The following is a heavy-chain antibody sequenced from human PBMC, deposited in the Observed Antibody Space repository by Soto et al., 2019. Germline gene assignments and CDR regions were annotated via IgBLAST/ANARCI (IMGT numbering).Heavy chain of an antibody. CDR1: GGSISSSNW. CDR2: IYHSGST. CDR3: ARDQGAPYCSSTRCYNYYYGMDV. Sequence: SETLSLTCAVSGGSISSSNWWSWVRQPPGKGLEWIGEIYHSGSTNYNPSRKSRVTISVDKSKNQFSLKLSSVTAADTAVYYCARDQGAPYCSSTRCYNYYYGMDVWGQGTTVTVSS. J-gene: IGHJ6*02. D-gene: IGHD2-2*01. V-gene: IGHV4-4*02.